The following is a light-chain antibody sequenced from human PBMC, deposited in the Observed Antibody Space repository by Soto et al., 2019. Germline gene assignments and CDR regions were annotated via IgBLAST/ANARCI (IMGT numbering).Light chain of an antibody. CDR3: QQYYSFPQT. CDR1: QSVLYSCNNQNY. Sequence: DIVMTQSPDSLAVSLGERATINCKSSQSVLYSCNNQNYLAWYQQKPGQPPKLLIYWASNRESGVPDRFSGSGSGTDFTLTISSLQAEDVAVYYCQQYYSFPQTFGQGTKVEIK. J-gene: IGKJ1*01. CDR2: WAS. V-gene: IGKV4-1*01.